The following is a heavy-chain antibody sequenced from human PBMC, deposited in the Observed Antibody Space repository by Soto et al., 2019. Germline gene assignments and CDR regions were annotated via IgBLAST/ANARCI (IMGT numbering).Heavy chain of an antibody. CDR1: GFTFSNAW. CDR3: TTVKSRSWYDYYYYYVMDV. J-gene: IGHJ6*02. V-gene: IGHV3-15*01. CDR2: IKSKTDGGTT. Sequence: RLSCAASGFTFSNAWMSWVRQAPGKGLEWVGRIKSKTDGGTTDYAAPVKGRFTISRDDSKNTLYLQMNSLKTEDTAVYYCTTVKSRSWYDYYYYYVMDVWGQGTSVTLS. D-gene: IGHD6-13*01.